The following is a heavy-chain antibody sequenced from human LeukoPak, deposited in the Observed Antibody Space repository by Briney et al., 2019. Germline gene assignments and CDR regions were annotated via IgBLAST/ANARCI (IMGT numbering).Heavy chain of an antibody. D-gene: IGHD2-15*01. CDR2: ISCYNGNT. Sequence: ASVRVSCKASGYTFTSYGISWVRQAPGQGLEWMGWISCYNGNTNYAQKLQGRVTMTTGTSTSTAYMELRSLRSDDTALYYCGSGIAATFELYSDYWGQGTLVTVSS. J-gene: IGHJ4*02. CDR3: GSGIAATFELYSDY. V-gene: IGHV1-18*01. CDR1: GYTFTSYG.